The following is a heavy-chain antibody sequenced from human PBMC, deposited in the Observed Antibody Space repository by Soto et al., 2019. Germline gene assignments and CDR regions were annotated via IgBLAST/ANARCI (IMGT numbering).Heavy chain of an antibody. V-gene: IGHV1-18*01. D-gene: IGHD6-19*01. Sequence: AASLKVSCKASGYTFTSYGISWGRQAPGQGLEWMGWISAYNGNTNYAQKLQGRVTMTTDTSTSTAYMELRSLRSDDTAVYYCAVKWLAAAFDIWGQGTMVTVSS. CDR1: GYTFTSYG. CDR2: ISAYNGNT. CDR3: AVKWLAAAFDI. J-gene: IGHJ3*02.